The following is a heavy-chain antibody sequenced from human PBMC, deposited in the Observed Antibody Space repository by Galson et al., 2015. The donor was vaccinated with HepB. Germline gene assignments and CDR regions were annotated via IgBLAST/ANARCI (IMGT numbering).Heavy chain of an antibody. V-gene: IGHV3-33*08. J-gene: IGHJ5*02. CDR2: IWYDGSNK. D-gene: IGHD3-10*01. Sequence: SLRLSCAASGFTFSSYGMHWVCQAPGKGLEWVAVIWYDGSNKYYADSVKGRFTISRDNSKNTLYLQMNSLRAEDTAVYYCARGASPYYYGSGSYNWFDPWGQGTLVTVSS. CDR3: ARGASPYYYGSGSYNWFDP. CDR1: GFTFSSYG.